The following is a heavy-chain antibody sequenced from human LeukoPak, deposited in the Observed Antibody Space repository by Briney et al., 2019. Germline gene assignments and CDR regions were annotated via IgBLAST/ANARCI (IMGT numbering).Heavy chain of an antibody. V-gene: IGHV3-23*01. CDR1: GFTFSSYD. Sequence: GSLRLSCAASGFTFSSYDMTWVRQTPGKGLEWVALISRSGGTTYYADSVKGRFTISRDNSKNTLYLQMNSLRAEDTAEYYCAKRGGSESFYYYYYMDVWGKGTTVTVSS. D-gene: IGHD3-10*01. CDR3: AKRGGSESFYYYYYMDV. CDR2: ISRSGGTT. J-gene: IGHJ6*03.